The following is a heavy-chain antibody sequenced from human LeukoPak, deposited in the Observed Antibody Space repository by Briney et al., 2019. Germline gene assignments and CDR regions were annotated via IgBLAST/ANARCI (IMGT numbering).Heavy chain of an antibody. CDR2: IIPIFGTA. D-gene: IGHD3-10*01. CDR3: ARQAYGSGSYYNHYYYYYMDV. J-gene: IGHJ6*03. Sequence: ASVKVSCKASGGTFSSYAISWVRQVPGQGLEWMGGIIPIFGTANYAQKFQGRVTITTDESTSTAYMELSSLRSEDTAVYYCARQAYGSGSYYNHYYYYYMDVWGKGTTVNVSS. CDR1: GGTFSSYA. V-gene: IGHV1-69*05.